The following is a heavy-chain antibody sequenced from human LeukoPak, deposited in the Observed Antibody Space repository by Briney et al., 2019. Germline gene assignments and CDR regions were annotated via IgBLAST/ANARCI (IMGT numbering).Heavy chain of an antibody. CDR3: ARVQLYYYDSGDYLSAPMDV. J-gene: IGHJ6*02. V-gene: IGHV4-34*01. CDR2: INHSGST. D-gene: IGHD3-22*01. CDR1: GGSFSGYY. Sequence: SETLSLTCAVYGGSFSGYYWSWIRQPPGKGLEWIGEINHSGSTNYNPSLKSRVTISVDTSKNQFSLKLSSVTAADTAVYYCARVQLYYYDSGDYLSAPMDVWGQGTTVTVSS.